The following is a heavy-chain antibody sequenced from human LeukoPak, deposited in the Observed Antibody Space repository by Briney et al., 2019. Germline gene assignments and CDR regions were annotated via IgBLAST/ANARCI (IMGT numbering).Heavy chain of an antibody. CDR2: IIPIFGTA. CDR3: ARGTDSSGYNDAFDI. D-gene: IGHD3-22*01. J-gene: IGHJ3*02. Sequence: SVKVSCKASGGTFSSYAISWVRRAPGQGLEWMGGIIPIFGTANYAQKFQGRVTITTDESTSTAYMELSSPRSEDTAVYYCARGTDSSGYNDAFDIWGQGTMVTVSS. V-gene: IGHV1-69*05. CDR1: GGTFSSYA.